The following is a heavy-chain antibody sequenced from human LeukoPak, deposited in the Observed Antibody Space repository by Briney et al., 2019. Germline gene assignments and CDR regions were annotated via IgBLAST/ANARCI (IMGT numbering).Heavy chain of an antibody. CDR2: INHSGST. CDR1: GGSFSGYY. D-gene: IGHD3-22*01. Sequence: SETLSLTCAVYGGSFSGYYWSWIRQPPGKGREWIGEINHSGSTTYNPSFKSRVNISVDTSKTQFSLKLSSVTAADTAVYYCARVVRITMIVVVTRDAFDIWGQGTMVAVSS. V-gene: IGHV4-34*01. J-gene: IGHJ3*02. CDR3: ARVVRITMIVVVTRDAFDI.